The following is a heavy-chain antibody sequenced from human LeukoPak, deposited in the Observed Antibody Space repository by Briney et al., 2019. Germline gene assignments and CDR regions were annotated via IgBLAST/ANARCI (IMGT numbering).Heavy chain of an antibody. CDR3: AREDILTGKWDDY. J-gene: IGHJ4*02. CDR2: INPNSGGT. Sequence: ASVKVSCKASGYTFTGYYMHWVRQAPGQGLEWMGWINPNSGGTNYAQKFQGRVTMTRDTSISTAYMELSRLRSDATAVYYCAREDILTGKWDDYWGQGTLVTVSS. V-gene: IGHV1-2*02. D-gene: IGHD3-9*01. CDR1: GYTFTGYY.